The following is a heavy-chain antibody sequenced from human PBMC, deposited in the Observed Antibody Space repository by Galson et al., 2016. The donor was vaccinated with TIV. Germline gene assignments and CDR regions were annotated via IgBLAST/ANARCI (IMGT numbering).Heavy chain of an antibody. D-gene: IGHD3-3*01. CDR2: ISGYNGDT. J-gene: IGHJ6*02. CDR1: GYTFIANY. CDR3: ARGRRGADSWSGYAFHDMDV. Sequence: SVKVSCKASGYTFIANYIHWVRQVPGQGLEWMGWISGYNGDTSYAQKFQGRVTMTRDKSTNTVYMEMRTLRSDDTAVYYCARGRRGADSWSGYAFHDMDVWGQGTTVTVSS. V-gene: IGHV1-2*02.